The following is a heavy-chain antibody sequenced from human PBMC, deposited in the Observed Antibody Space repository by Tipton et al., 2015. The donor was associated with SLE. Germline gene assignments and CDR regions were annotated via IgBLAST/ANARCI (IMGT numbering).Heavy chain of an antibody. CDR3: ARLGTTGAAFEI. J-gene: IGHJ3*02. Sequence: SLRLSCAASGFTFSSYSMNWVRQAPGKGLEWVSSISSSSSYIYYADSVKGRFTISRDNAKNSLYLQRNSLRAEDTAVYYCARLGTTGAAFEIWGQGTMVTVSS. D-gene: IGHD7-27*01. CDR1: GFTFSSYS. V-gene: IGHV3-21*01. CDR2: ISSSSSYI.